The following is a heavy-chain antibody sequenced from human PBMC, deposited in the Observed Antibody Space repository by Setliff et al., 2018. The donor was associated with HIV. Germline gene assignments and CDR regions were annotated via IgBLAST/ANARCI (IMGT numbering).Heavy chain of an antibody. Sequence: GASLTLSCAASGFTFSDYYMSWIRQAPGKGLEWVSYISSSSSYTNYADSVKGRFTISRDNAKNSLYLQMNSLSAEDTAVYYCARASYYYDSSGWVDYWGQGTLVTVSS. CDR2: ISSSSSYT. CDR3: ARASYYYDSSGWVDY. V-gene: IGHV3-11*03. D-gene: IGHD3-22*01. J-gene: IGHJ4*02. CDR1: GFTFSDYY.